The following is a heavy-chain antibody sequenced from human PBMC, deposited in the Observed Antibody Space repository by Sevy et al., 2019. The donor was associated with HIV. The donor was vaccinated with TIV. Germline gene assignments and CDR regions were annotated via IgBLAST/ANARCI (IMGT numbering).Heavy chain of an antibody. V-gene: IGHV3-23*01. CDR3: ARPTPRIAPSSAAFFDY. CDR2: HNGRGGSA. CDR1: GCTWRSLA. D-gene: IGHD1-26*01. J-gene: IGHJ4*02. Sequence: GGSTRPSCAAAGCTWRSLAMGWVCDISGKGLEWVSTHNGRGGSAYYADSVKGRFTLSRDNSNNTVFLQMNRLRDEDTAVYYCARPTPRIAPSSAAFFDYWGQGTLVTVSS.